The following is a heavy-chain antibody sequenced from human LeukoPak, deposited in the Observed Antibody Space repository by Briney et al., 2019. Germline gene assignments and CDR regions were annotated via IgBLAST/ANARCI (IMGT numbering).Heavy chain of an antibody. CDR3: ARTRTYYDSSGYDTPFDY. CDR1: GYTFTSYD. Sequence: ASVKVSCKASGYTFTSYDINWVRQATGQGLEWMGWMNPNSGNTGYAQKFQGRVTMTRNTSISTAYMELSSLRSEDTAVYYCARTRTYYDSSGYDTPFDYWGQGTLVTVSS. D-gene: IGHD3-22*01. CDR2: MNPNSGNT. J-gene: IGHJ4*02. V-gene: IGHV1-8*01.